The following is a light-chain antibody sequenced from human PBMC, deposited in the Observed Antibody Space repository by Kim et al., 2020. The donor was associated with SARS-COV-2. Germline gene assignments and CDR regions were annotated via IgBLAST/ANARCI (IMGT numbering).Light chain of an antibody. CDR1: QDIRND. Sequence: DIQMTQSPSSLSASVGDRVTITCRASQDIRNDLACYHQYPGRVPERVIYGASSLQSGVSSRFSGSGSGTEFTLTISSLQPEDFATYFCLQHNTDPMTFGQGTRLEIK. V-gene: IGKV1-17*01. CDR2: GAS. CDR3: LQHNTDPMT. J-gene: IGKJ5*01.